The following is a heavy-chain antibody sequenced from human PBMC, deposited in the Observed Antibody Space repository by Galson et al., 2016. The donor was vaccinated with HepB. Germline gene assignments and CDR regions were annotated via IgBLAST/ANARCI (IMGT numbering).Heavy chain of an antibody. CDR1: GYTLTELS. J-gene: IGHJ3*02. Sequence: SVKVSCKVSGYTLTELSMHWVRQAPGKGLEWMGGFDPEDGESIFAQRFQGRVTMTEDTSTDTANMELSSLRSEDTAVYYCATARDYYDTSGNPKDAFDIWGQGTLVTVSS. CDR2: FDPEDGES. V-gene: IGHV1-24*01. CDR3: ATARDYYDTSGNPKDAFDI. D-gene: IGHD3-22*01.